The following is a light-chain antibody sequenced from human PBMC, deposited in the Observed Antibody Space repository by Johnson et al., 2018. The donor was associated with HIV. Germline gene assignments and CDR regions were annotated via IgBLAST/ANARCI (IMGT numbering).Light chain of an antibody. CDR2: ESN. Sequence: QSVLTQPPSVSAAPGQKVTISCSGSSSNIGNNYVSWYQQLPGTAPKLLIYESNKLPSGIPDRFSGSKSGTSATLGITGLQTGDEADYYCGTWDSSLSAGGVFGTGTKVTVL. CDR1: SSNIGNNY. CDR3: GTWDSSLSAGGV. J-gene: IGLJ1*01. V-gene: IGLV1-51*02.